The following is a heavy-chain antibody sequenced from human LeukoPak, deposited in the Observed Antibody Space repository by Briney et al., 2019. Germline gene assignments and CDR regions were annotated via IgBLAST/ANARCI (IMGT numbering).Heavy chain of an antibody. CDR3: ARDIGGGYSPAALDY. V-gene: IGHV4-59*01. Sequence: PSETLSLTCTVAGGSITRYYWSWIRQAPGKGLEWIGYFYYSGSSNYNPSLKSRLSISVDTSKNHFSLNLRSVTAADTAIYYCARDIGGGYSPAALDYWGQGALVTVSS. CDR2: FYYSGSS. D-gene: IGHD5-12*01. CDR1: GGSITRYY. J-gene: IGHJ4*02.